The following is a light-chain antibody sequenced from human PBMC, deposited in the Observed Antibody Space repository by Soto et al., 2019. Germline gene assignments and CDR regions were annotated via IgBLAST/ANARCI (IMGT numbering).Light chain of an antibody. CDR1: QDISNY. J-gene: IGKJ5*01. Sequence: DIQMTQYPSSLSACVGGRVTITCQASQDISNYLNWYQQKLGKAPKLLIYDASNLETGVPSRFSGSGSGTDFTFTISSLQPEDIATYYCQQYSHLITFGQGTRLEIK. CDR2: DAS. CDR3: QQYSHLIT. V-gene: IGKV1-33*01.